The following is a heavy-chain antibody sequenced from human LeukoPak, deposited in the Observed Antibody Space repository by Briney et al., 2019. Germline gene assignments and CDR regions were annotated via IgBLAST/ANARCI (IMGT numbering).Heavy chain of an antibody. V-gene: IGHV3-21*04. D-gene: IGHD3-22*01. CDR2: ISSSSSYI. CDR3: AKAALGYYYDSSGYLFDY. J-gene: IGHJ4*02. CDR1: GFTFSSYS. Sequence: GGSLRPSCAASGFTFSSYSMNWVRQAPGKGLEWVSSISSSSSYIYYADSVKGRFTISRDNAKNSLYLQMNSLRAEDTALYYCAKAALGYYYDSSGYLFDYWGQGTLVTVSS.